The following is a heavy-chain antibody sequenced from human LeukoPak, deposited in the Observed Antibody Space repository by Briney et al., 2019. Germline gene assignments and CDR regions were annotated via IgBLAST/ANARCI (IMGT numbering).Heavy chain of an antibody. D-gene: IGHD2-2*01. J-gene: IGHJ4*02. CDR2: IYPGDSDT. CDR3: ARTHTLPATTFDY. CDR1: GYSFTSYW. V-gene: IGHV5-51*01. Sequence: GESLKIPCKGSGYSFTSYWIGWVRQMPGKGLEWMGIIYPGDSDTRYSPSFQGQVTISADKSISTAYLQWSSLKASDTAMYYCARTHTLPATTFDYWGQGTLVTVSS.